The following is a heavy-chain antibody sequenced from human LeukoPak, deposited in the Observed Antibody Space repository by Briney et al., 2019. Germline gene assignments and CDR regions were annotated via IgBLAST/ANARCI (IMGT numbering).Heavy chain of an antibody. J-gene: IGHJ4*02. CDR1: GYTFTNYG. Sequence: ASVKVSCKASGYTFTNYGISCVRQAPGQGLEWMGWISAYNGNTNYAQKLQGRVTMTTDTSTSTAYMELRILRSDDTAVYYCARDVDTAYYFDYWGQGTLVTVSS. D-gene: IGHD5-18*01. CDR2: ISAYNGNT. V-gene: IGHV1-18*01. CDR3: ARDVDTAYYFDY.